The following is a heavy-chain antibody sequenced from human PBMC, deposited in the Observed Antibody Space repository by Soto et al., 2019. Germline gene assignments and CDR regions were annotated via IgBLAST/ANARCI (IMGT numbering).Heavy chain of an antibody. J-gene: IGHJ4*02. Sequence: EVQLVESGGDLVKRGGSLRLSCAASGLPFSSYWMHSVRHTPGKGLYWVARISGDGVTTYYADSVTGRFTVSRDNAKNTLYLQISGLRAEDTAVYYCAREYYGLLTGYYTDYWGQGTLVSVSS. CDR1: GLPFSSYW. D-gene: IGHD3-9*01. CDR2: ISGDGVTT. CDR3: AREYYGLLTGYYTDY. V-gene: IGHV3-74*01.